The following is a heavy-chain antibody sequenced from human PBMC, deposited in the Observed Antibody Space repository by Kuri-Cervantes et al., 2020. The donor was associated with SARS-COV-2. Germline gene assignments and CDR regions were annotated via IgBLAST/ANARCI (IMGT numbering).Heavy chain of an antibody. Sequence: GGSLRLSCAASGFTFSSYWMHWVRQAPGKGLVWVSRINSDGSSTSYADSVKGRFTISRDNAENTLYLQMNSLRAEDTAVYYCARVKQWLERTAFDIWGQGTMVTASS. CDR3: ARVKQWLERTAFDI. CDR2: INSDGSST. CDR1: GFTFSSYW. V-gene: IGHV3-74*01. J-gene: IGHJ3*02. D-gene: IGHD6-19*01.